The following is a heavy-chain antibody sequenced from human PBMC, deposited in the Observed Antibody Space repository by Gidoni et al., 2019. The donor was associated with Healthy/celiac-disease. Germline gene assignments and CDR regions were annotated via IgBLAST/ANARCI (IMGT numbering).Heavy chain of an antibody. CDR3: AREAVVVAATSPLDY. CDR2: IYSGGST. Sequence: EVQLVESGGGVVQPGGSLRLSCAAPAFTVSSNYMSWVRQAPGKGLEWVSVIYSGGSTYYADSVKGRFTISRDNSKNTLYLQMNSLRAEDTAVYYCAREAVVVAATSPLDYWGQGTLVTVSS. V-gene: IGHV3-66*01. D-gene: IGHD2-15*01. CDR1: AFTVSSNY. J-gene: IGHJ4*02.